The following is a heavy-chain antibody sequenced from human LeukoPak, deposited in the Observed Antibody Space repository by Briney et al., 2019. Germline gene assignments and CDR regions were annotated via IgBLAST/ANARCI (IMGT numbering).Heavy chain of an antibody. CDR1: GGSIRSYF. D-gene: IGHD5-12*01. Sequence: SESLSLTCTVSGGSIRSYFWSWLRQPPGKGLEWIGYIWDTEITDYNPSLKSRVTISLDTSKNHFSLKLRSVTAADTALYFCARGLVLATDDAFDIWGQGTLVTVSS. J-gene: IGHJ3*02. CDR3: ARGLVLATDDAFDI. CDR2: IWDTEIT. V-gene: IGHV4-59*01.